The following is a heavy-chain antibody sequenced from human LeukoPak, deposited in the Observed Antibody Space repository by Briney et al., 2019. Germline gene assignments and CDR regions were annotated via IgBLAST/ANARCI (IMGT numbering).Heavy chain of an antibody. J-gene: IGHJ4*02. D-gene: IGHD6-13*01. CDR1: GGSISSNY. CDR2: IYYSGST. V-gene: IGHV4-59*01. Sequence: SETLSLTCTISGGSISSNYWSWIRQPPGKGLEWIGYIYYSGSTNYNPSLKSRVTISVDTSKNQFSLKLSSVTAADTAVYYCARDIAAAGTNYFDYWGQGTLVTVSS. CDR3: ARDIAAAGTNYFDY.